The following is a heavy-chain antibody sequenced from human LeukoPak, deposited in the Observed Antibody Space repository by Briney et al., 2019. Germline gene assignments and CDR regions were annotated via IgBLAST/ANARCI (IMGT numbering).Heavy chain of an antibody. J-gene: IGHJ3*01. CDR3: WVVPAANDGFDV. V-gene: IGHV5-51*01. CDR2: IYPGDSDT. CDR1: GYSFSLYW. D-gene: IGHD2-2*01. Sequence: GESLKISCQGFGYSFSLYWIGWVRQMPGKGLEWMAIIYPGDSDTRFSPSFQGQVALSVDKSISTAYLQWSSLKASDTAMYYRWVVPAANDGFDVWGQGTMVTVSS.